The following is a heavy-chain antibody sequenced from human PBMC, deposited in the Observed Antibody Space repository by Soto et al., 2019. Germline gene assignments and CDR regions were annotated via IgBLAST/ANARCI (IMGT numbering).Heavy chain of an antibody. CDR3: AKISLGYCSGGLCWFDP. J-gene: IGHJ5*02. Sequence: GGSLRLSYAASGFTFSSYAMSWVRQAPGKGLEWVSAISGSGGSTYYADSVKGRFTISRDNSKNTLYLQMNSLRAEDTAVYYCAKISLGYCSGGLCWFDPWGQGTLVTVSS. D-gene: IGHD2-15*01. CDR1: GFTFSSYA. CDR2: ISGSGGST. V-gene: IGHV3-23*01.